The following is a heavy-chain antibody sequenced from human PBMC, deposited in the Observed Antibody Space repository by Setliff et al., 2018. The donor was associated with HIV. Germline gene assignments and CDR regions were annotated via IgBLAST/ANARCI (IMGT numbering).Heavy chain of an antibody. CDR2: IYYSGST. CDR1: GGSFSGYY. V-gene: IGHV4-59*01. CDR3: ARAPSIAARPLDYYYMDV. D-gene: IGHD6-6*01. Sequence: PSETLSLTCAVYGGSFSGYYWSWIRQPPGKGLEWIGYIYYSGSTNYNPSLKSRVTISVDTSKNQFSLKLSSVTAADTAVYYCARAPSIAARPLDYYYMDVWGKGTTVTVSS. J-gene: IGHJ6*03.